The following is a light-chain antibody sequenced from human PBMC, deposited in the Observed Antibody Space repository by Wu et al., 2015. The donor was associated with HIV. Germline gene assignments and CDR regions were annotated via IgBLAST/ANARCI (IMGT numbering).Light chain of an antibody. J-gene: IGKJ4*01. CDR2: GAS. V-gene: IGKV3-20*01. Sequence: EIVLTQSPGTPSLSPGERATLSCRASQSVSSFLAWYQQKPGQAPRLLISGASSRATGIPDRFSGSGSGTDFTLTISRLEPEDFAMYYCQQYGSSPLTFGGGTKVEIK. CDR3: QQYGSSPLT. CDR1: QSVSSF.